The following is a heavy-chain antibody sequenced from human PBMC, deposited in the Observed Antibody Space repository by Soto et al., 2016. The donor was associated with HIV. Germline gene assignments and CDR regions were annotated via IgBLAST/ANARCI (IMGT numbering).Heavy chain of an antibody. J-gene: IGHJ5*02. V-gene: IGHV3-21*01. D-gene: IGHD6-19*01. Sequence: EVQLVESGGGLVKPGGSLRLSCAASGFTFSSYSMNWVRQAPGKGLEWVSSISSSSSYIYYADSVKGRFTISRDNAKNSLYLQMNSLRAEDTAVYYCARGQGIAVAGTCWFDPWGQGTLVTVSS. CDR2: ISSSSSYI. CDR3: ARGQGIAVAGTCWFDP. CDR1: GFTFSSYS.